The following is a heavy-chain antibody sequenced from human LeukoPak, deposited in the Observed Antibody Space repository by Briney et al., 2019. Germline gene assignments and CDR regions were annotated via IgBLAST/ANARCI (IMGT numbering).Heavy chain of an antibody. CDR3: AKDLVGATPGVDY. J-gene: IGHJ4*02. V-gene: IGHV3-30*18. CDR1: GFTFSSYG. D-gene: IGHD1-26*01. Sequence: GRSLRLSRAASGFTFSSYGMHWVRQAPGKGLEWVAVISYDGSNKYYADSVKGRFTISRDNSKNTLYLQMNSLRAEDTAVYYCAKDLVGATPGVDYWGQGTLVTVSS. CDR2: ISYDGSNK.